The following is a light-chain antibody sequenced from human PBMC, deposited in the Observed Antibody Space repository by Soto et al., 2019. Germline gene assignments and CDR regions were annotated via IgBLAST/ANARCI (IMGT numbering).Light chain of an antibody. CDR3: QQYRKWPPSYT. Sequence: EIVMTQSPVTLSASPGDTVTLSCRASQSVDINLAWYQQKPGRAPRLLISEASTRASDIPSRFSGSGSGTDFTLTISSRQSEDSAMYFCQQYRKWPPSYTFGQGTKVQIK. V-gene: IGKV3-15*01. J-gene: IGKJ2*01. CDR2: EAS. CDR1: QSVDIN.